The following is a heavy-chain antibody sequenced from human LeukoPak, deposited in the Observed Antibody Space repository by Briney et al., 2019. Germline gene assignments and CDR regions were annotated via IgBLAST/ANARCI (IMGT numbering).Heavy chain of an antibody. V-gene: IGHV4-4*07. CDR1: GGSISSHY. Sequence: SETLSLTCSVSGGSISSHYWSWIRQPAGKGLEWIGHIYTSGSNYNPSLKSRVTMSVDTSKNQFSLKLTSVTAADTAVYYCARARGVTIFAGLDYWGQGTLVTVSS. D-gene: IGHD3-3*01. CDR3: ARARGVTIFAGLDY. J-gene: IGHJ4*02. CDR2: IYTSGS.